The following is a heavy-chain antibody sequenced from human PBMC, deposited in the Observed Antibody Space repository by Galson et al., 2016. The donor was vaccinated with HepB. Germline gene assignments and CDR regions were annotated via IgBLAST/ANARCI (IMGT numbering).Heavy chain of an antibody. CDR3: ASSQRGWSFDY. J-gene: IGHJ4*02. D-gene: IGHD6-19*01. CDR2: IEQDGTEK. Sequence: SLRLSCADSGFTCSTYWMSWVRQAPGTGLEWVANIEQDGTEKYYVDSVKGRFTISRDNARDSLYLQMNSLRAEETAVYYCASSQRGWSFDYWGQGTLVTVSS. CDR1: GFTCSTYW. V-gene: IGHV3-7*01.